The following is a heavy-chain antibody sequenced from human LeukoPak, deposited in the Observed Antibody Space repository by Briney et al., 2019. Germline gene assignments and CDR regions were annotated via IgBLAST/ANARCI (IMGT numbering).Heavy chain of an antibody. CDR1: GYTFTGYY. Sequence: ASVKVSCKASGYTFTGYYMHWVRQAPGQGLEWMGRINPNSGGTNYAQKFQGRVTMTRDTSISTAYMELSRLRSDDTAVYYCARLPANYYDSSGYAFDIWGQGTVVTVSS. D-gene: IGHD3-22*01. J-gene: IGHJ3*02. CDR3: ARLPANYYDSSGYAFDI. CDR2: INPNSGGT. V-gene: IGHV1-2*06.